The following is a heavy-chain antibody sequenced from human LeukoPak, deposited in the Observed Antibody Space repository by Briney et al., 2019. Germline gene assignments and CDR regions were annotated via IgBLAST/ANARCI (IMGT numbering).Heavy chain of an antibody. CDR3: ARDRHSGSYYPDAFDI. Sequence: APVKVSCKASGYTFTSYGISWVRQAPGQGLEWMGWISAYNGNTNYAQKLQGRVTMTTDTSTSTAYMELRSLRSDDTAVYYCARDRHSGSYYPDAFDIWGQGTMVTVSS. V-gene: IGHV1-18*01. CDR2: ISAYNGNT. D-gene: IGHD1-26*01. CDR1: GYTFTSYG. J-gene: IGHJ3*02.